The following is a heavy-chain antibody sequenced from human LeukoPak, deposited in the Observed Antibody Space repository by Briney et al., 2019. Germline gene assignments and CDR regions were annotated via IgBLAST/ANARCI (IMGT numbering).Heavy chain of an antibody. CDR1: GGSISSYY. CDR3: ARDRYYDFWSGLGLFDP. CDR2: IYTSGST. V-gene: IGHV4-4*07. Sequence: SETLSLTCTVSGGSISSYYWSWIRQPAGKGLEWIGRIYTSGSTNYNPSLKSRVTMSVGTSKNQFSLKLSSVTAADTAVYYCARDRYYDFWSGLGLFDPWGQGTLVTVSS. J-gene: IGHJ5*02. D-gene: IGHD3-3*01.